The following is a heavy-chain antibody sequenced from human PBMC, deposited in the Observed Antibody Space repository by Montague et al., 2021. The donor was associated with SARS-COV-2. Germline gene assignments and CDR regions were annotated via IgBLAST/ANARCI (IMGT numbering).Heavy chain of an antibody. D-gene: IGHD3-3*01. V-gene: IGHV3-23*03. CDR1: GFTFSSYA. Sequence: SLRLSCAASGFTFSSYAMSWVRQAPGKGLEWVSVIYSGGSSTYYADSVKGRFTISRGNAKNSLYLQMNSLRAEDTAVYYCARGGTYYDFWSGYYNYYYGMDVWGQGTTVIVSS. CDR2: IYSGGSST. CDR3: ARGGTYYDFWSGYYNYYYGMDV. J-gene: IGHJ6*02.